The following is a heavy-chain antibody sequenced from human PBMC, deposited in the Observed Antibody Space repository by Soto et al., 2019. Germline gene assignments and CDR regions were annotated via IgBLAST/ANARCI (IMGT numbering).Heavy chain of an antibody. CDR1: GYSFTSYW. D-gene: IGHD3-22*01. Sequence: GESLKISCKGSGYSFTSYWIGWVRQMPGKGLEWMGIIYPGDSDTRYSPSFRGQVTISADKSISTAYLQWSSLKASDTAMYYCARIPPDYYDSSGYHDYWGQGTLVTVSS. CDR2: IYPGDSDT. J-gene: IGHJ4*02. CDR3: ARIPPDYYDSSGYHDY. V-gene: IGHV5-51*01.